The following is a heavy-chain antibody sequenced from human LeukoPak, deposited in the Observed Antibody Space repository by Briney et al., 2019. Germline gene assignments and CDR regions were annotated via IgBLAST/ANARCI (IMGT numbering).Heavy chain of an antibody. CDR2: IYHSGST. D-gene: IGHD3-10*01. J-gene: IGHJ3*02. CDR1: GGSISSYY. Sequence: PETLSLTCTVSGGSISSYYWGWIRQPPGKGLEWIGSIYHSGSTYYNPSLKSRVTISVDTSKNQFSLKLSSVTAPDTAVYYCARLGATMVRGVMRDAFDIWGQGTMVTVSS. V-gene: IGHV4-39*01. CDR3: ARLGATMVRGVMRDAFDI.